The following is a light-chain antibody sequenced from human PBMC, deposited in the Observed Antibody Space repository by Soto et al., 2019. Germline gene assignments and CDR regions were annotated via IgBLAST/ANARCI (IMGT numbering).Light chain of an antibody. CDR3: TSYTTTSPPL. Sequence: QSALTQSASVSGSPGQSITISCTGTSSDVGGYNYVSWYQQHPGQAPKLMIYEVSNRPSGVSNRFSGSKSANTASLTISGLQTEDEADYYCTSYTTTSPPLFGGGTKLTVL. CDR1: SSDVGGYNY. CDR2: EVS. V-gene: IGLV2-14*01. J-gene: IGLJ2*01.